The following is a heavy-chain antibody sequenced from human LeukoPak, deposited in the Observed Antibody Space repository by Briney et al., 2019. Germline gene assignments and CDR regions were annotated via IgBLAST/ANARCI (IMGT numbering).Heavy chain of an antibody. J-gene: IGHJ4*02. CDR2: VYYSGST. V-gene: IGHV4-39*01. Sequence: SETLSLTCTVSGGSIGSNVHYWGWIRQPPGEGLEWIASVYYSGSTYYNPSLKRRVTISVDTSKNQFSLNLSSVAAADTAVYYCARLNLAVAGYFFDYWGRGTLVTVSS. CDR1: GGSIGSNVHY. D-gene: IGHD6-19*01. CDR3: ARLNLAVAGYFFDY.